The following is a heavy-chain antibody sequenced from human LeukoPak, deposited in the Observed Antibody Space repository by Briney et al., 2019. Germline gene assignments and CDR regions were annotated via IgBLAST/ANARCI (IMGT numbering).Heavy chain of an antibody. Sequence: GGSLRLSCAASGFTFDDYGMSWVRQAPGKGLEWFSGINWNGGSTGYADSVKGRFTISRDNAKNSLYLQMNSLRAEDTALYYCARDSGRGYSYGWDFDYWGQGTLVTVSS. CDR2: INWNGGST. J-gene: IGHJ4*02. CDR1: GFTFDDYG. V-gene: IGHV3-20*04. D-gene: IGHD5-18*01. CDR3: ARDSGRGYSYGWDFDY.